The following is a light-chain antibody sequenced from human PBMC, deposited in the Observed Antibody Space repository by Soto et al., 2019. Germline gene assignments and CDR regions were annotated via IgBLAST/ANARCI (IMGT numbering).Light chain of an antibody. J-gene: IGLJ3*02. Sequence: QSVLTQPPSVSGAPGQRVTISCTGSSSNIGAGYDVHWYQQLPGTTPKLLIYGNSNRPSGVPDRFSGSKSGTSASLAINGLQAEDEADYYCQSYDSRLRGSEFGGGTEHTVL. V-gene: IGLV1-40*01. CDR3: QSYDSRLRGSE. CDR2: GNS. CDR1: SSNIGAGYD.